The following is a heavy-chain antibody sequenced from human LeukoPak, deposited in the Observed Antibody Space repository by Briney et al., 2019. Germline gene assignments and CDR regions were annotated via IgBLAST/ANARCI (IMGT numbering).Heavy chain of an antibody. J-gene: IGHJ4*02. D-gene: IGHD4-17*01. CDR3: ARGRGDYTLCYFDF. V-gene: IGHV4-39*01. CDR1: GGSISSTNEY. CDR2: IYYSGST. Sequence: SETLSLTCTVSGGSISSTNEYWGWIRQPPGKGLEWIGSIYYSGSTYYNQSLKSRVTISVDTSKKQFSLKLSSVTAADTAVYYGARGRGDYTLCYFDFWGQGTPVTVSS.